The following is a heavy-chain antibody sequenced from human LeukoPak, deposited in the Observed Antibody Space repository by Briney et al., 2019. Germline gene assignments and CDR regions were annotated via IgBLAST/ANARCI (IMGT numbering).Heavy chain of an antibody. D-gene: IGHD2-15*01. CDR1: GFTFSSHG. CDR2: ISPSGGIT. V-gene: IGHV3-23*01. Sequence: GGTLRLSCGASGFTFSSHGMNWVRQAPGKGLEWVSGISPSGGITYYTDSVKGRFTISRDNSKNTVSLQMNSLRGEDTAVYYCAKGPVVTFDIWGQGTMVTVSS. J-gene: IGHJ3*02. CDR3: AKGPVVTFDI.